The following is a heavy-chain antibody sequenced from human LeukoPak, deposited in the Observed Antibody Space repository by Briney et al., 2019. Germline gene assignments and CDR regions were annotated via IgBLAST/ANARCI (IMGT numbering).Heavy chain of an antibody. CDR2: INAGNGNT. CDR1: GYSFTSYA. CDR3: ATLSGGYYDAFDI. J-gene: IGHJ3*02. D-gene: IGHD3-10*01. Sequence: GASVKVSCKASGYSFTSYAMHWVRQAPGQRPEWMGWINAGNGNTKYSQNFQGRVTMTTDTSTSTAYMELRSLRSDDTAVYYCATLSGGYYDAFDIWGQGTMVTVSS. V-gene: IGHV1-3*01.